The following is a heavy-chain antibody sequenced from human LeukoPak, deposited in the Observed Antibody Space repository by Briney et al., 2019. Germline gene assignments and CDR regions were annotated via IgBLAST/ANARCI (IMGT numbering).Heavy chain of an antibody. CDR1: GFTYSIYA. CDR2: ISGSGDTT. Sequence: GGSLRLSCAASGFTYSIYAMSWVRRAPGKGLEWVSGISGSGDTTHYADSVTGRSTISRDNSKNKLYLDMNSLRAEDTAAYYCARGGGPTTYYFAYWGQGTLVIDSS. J-gene: IGHJ4*02. D-gene: IGHD1-1*01. V-gene: IGHV3-23*01. CDR3: ARGGGPTTYYFAY.